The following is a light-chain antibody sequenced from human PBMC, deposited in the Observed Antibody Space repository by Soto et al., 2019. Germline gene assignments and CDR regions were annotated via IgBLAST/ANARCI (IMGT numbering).Light chain of an antibody. CDR3: QQYNNWPRT. CDR1: QSVSSN. V-gene: IGKV3-15*01. CDR2: GAS. Sequence: EIVMTQSPATLSVSPGERATLSSRASQSVSSNLAWYQQKPGQAPRLLIYGASTRATGIPARFSGSGSGTEFTLTISSLQSEDFAVYYCQQYNNWPRTLGQGTKVDIK. J-gene: IGKJ1*01.